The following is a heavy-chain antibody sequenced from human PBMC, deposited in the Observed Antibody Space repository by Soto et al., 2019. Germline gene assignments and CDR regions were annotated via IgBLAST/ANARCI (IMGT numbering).Heavy chain of an antibody. V-gene: IGHV4-59*01. J-gene: IGHJ6*03. CDR2: IYYSGST. Sequence: SETLSLTCTVSGGSISSYYWSWIRQPPGKGLEWIGYIYYSGSTNYNPSLKSRVTISVDTSKNQFSLKLSSVTAADTAVYYCARTEHCTNCVGRDYYYYYMDVWGKGTTVTVSS. CDR1: GGSISSYY. CDR3: ARTEHCTNCVGRDYYYYYMDV. D-gene: IGHD2-8*01.